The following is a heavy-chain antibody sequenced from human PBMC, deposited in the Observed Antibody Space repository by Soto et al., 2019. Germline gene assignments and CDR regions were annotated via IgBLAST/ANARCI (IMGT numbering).Heavy chain of an antibody. CDR2: IIPIFGTA. V-gene: IGHV1-69*13. CDR3: AIFMDYRRRLSAIQF. CDR1: GGTFSSYA. D-gene: IGHD2-2*01. Sequence: SVKVSCKASGGTFSSYAISWVRQAPGQGLEWMGGIIPIFGTANYAQKFQGRVTITADESTSTAYMELSSLRSEDTAVYYCAIFMDYRRRLSAIQFRGPGLLVTLFS. J-gene: IGHJ1*01.